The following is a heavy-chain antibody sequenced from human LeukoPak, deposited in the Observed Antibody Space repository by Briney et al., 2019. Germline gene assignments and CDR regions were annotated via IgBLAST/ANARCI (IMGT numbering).Heavy chain of an antibody. CDR1: GFTFSDYY. D-gene: IGHD3-22*01. Sequence: PGGSLRLSCAASGFTFSDYYMSWLRQAPGKGLEWVSYISSSGSTIYYADSVKGRFTISRDNAKNPLYLQMNSLRAEDTAVYYCARAHYYDSSGYPLDYWGQGTLVTVSS. V-gene: IGHV3-11*01. J-gene: IGHJ4*02. CDR3: ARAHYYDSSGYPLDY. CDR2: ISSSGSTI.